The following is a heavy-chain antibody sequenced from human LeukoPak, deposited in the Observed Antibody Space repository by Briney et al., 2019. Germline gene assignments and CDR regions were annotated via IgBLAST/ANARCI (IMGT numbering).Heavy chain of an antibody. CDR2: INHSGST. CDR3: ARGRKRSPFDY. CDR1: GGSFSGYY. J-gene: IGHJ4*02. D-gene: IGHD1-14*01. Sequence: PSEALSLTCAVYGGSFSGYYWSWIRQPPGKGLEWIGEINHSGSTNYNPSLKSRVTISVDTSKNQFSLKLSSVTAADTAVYYCARGRKRSPFDYWGQGTLVTVSS. V-gene: IGHV4-34*01.